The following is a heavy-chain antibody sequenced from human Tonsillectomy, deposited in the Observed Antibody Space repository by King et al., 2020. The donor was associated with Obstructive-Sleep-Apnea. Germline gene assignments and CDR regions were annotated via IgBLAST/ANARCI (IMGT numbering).Heavy chain of an antibody. J-gene: IGHJ3*02. CDR2: ISWNSGSI. CDR3: AKDIGMGYDSVGGAFDI. D-gene: IGHD3-22*01. Sequence: VQLVESGGGLVQPGRSLRLSCAASGFTFDDYATHWVRQAPGKGLEWVSGISWNSGSIGYADSVKGRFTISRDNAKNSLYLQMNSLRAEDTALYYCAKDIGMGYDSVGGAFDIWGQGTMVTVSS. CDR1: GFTFDDYA. V-gene: IGHV3-9*01.